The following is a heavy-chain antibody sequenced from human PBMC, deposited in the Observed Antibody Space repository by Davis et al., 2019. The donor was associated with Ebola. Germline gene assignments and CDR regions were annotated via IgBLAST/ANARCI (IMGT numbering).Heavy chain of an antibody. J-gene: IGHJ5*02. D-gene: IGHD6-13*01. CDR3: ASNRLGSSSWYLGWFDP. CDR1: GFTFGDYA. CDR2: INHSGST. V-gene: IGHV4-34*01. Sequence: ESLKISCTASGFTFGDYAMSWVRQPPGKGLEWIGEINHSGSTNYNPSLKSRVTISVDTSKNQFSLKLSSVTAADTAVYYCASNRLGSSSWYLGWFDPWGQGTLVTVSS.